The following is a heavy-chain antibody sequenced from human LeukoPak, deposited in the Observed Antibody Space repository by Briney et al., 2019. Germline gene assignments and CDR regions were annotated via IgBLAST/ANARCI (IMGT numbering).Heavy chain of an antibody. CDR2: ISYDGSNK. Sequence: QPGRSLRLSCAASGFTFSSYTMHWVRQAPGKGLKWVTVISYDGSNKYYADSVKGRFTISRDNSKNTLYLQMNSLRAEDTAVYYCARGMGWAHDYWGQGTLVTVSS. J-gene: IGHJ4*02. D-gene: IGHD1-26*01. V-gene: IGHV3-30-3*01. CDR3: ARGMGWAHDY. CDR1: GFTFSSYT.